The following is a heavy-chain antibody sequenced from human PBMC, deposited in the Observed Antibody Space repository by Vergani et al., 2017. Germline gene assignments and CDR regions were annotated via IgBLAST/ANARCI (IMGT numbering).Heavy chain of an antibody. V-gene: IGHV4-38-2*01. Sequence: QVQLQESGPGLVKPSETLSLTCAVSGFSIDNGYYWDWIRQPPGKGLEWIGSIYRTGRTHFNPSLKSRVTISVDTSNNHFSLRLNSLTAADTAVYYCARRSGIVYDMFSGTQYFFDFWCQGTLVTVSS. CDR2: IYRTGRT. D-gene: IGHD3-9*01. CDR1: GFSIDNGYY. CDR3: ARRSGIVYDMFSGTQYFFDF. J-gene: IGHJ4*02.